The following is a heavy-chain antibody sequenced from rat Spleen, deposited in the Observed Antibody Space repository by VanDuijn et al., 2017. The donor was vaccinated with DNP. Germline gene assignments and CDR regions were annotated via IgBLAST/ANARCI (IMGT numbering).Heavy chain of an antibody. J-gene: IGHJ2*01. CDR1: GFSLISSS. CDR3: ARWSDY. Sequence: QVQLKESGPGLVQPSQTLSLTCTVSGFSLISSSVHWVRQPPGKGLEWVGAIWSGGSTYYNSALKSRLSISRDTSKSQVFLKMNSLQTEDTAMYFCARWSDYWGQGVMVTVSS. V-gene: IGHV2-1*01. CDR2: IWSGGST.